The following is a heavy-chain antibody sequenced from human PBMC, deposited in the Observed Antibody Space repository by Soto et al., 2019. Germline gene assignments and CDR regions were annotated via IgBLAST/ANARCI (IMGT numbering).Heavy chain of an antibody. Sequence: GGSLRLSCAASGFTFSSYWMSWVRQAPGKGLEWVANIKQDGSEKYYVDSVKGRFSITRDNAKNSLYLQMNSLRAEDTAVYYCARVEELGIELGSFDYWGQGTLVTVSS. D-gene: IGHD7-27*01. V-gene: IGHV3-7*03. J-gene: IGHJ4*02. CDR1: GFTFSSYW. CDR3: ARVEELGIELGSFDY. CDR2: IKQDGSEK.